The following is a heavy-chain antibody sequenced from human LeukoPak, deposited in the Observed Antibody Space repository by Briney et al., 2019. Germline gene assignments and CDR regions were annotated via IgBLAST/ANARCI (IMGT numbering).Heavy chain of an antibody. Sequence: GGSLRLSCAASGFTFSSYAMSWVRQAPGKGLEWVSAISGSGGSTYYADSVKGRFTISRDNSKNTLYLQINSLRAEDTAVYYCAKEFSSSSWRSDAFDIWGQGTMVTVSS. CDR1: GFTFSSYA. D-gene: IGHD6-6*01. V-gene: IGHV3-23*01. CDR2: ISGSGGST. J-gene: IGHJ3*02. CDR3: AKEFSSSSWRSDAFDI.